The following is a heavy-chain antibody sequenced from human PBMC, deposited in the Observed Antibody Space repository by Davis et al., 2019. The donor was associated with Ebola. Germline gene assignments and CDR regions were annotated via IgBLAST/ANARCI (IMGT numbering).Heavy chain of an antibody. Sequence: ASVKVSCKASGYTFTSYYIHWVRQAPGQGLEWMGIINPSGGSPTYAQKFQGRVIMTRDTSTSTVNMELSSLRSEDTAVYYCASWRSSWYYFDYWGQGTLVTVSS. D-gene: IGHD6-13*01. CDR3: ASWRSSWYYFDY. V-gene: IGHV1-46*01. CDR2: INPSGGSP. J-gene: IGHJ4*02. CDR1: GYTFTSYY.